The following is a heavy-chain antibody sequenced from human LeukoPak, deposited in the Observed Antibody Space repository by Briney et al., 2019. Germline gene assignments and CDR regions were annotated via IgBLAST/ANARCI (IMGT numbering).Heavy chain of an antibody. J-gene: IGHJ6*02. V-gene: IGHV4-34*01. CDR2: INHSGST. Sequence: PSETLPLTCAVYGGSFSGYYWSWIRQPPGKGLEWIGEINHSGSTNYNPSLKSRVTISVDTSENQFSLKLSSVTAADTAVYYCATSHCSSTSCYRTYYYYYGMDVWGQGTTVTVSS. CDR3: ATSHCSSTSCYRTYYYYYGMDV. D-gene: IGHD2-2*01. CDR1: GGSFSGYY.